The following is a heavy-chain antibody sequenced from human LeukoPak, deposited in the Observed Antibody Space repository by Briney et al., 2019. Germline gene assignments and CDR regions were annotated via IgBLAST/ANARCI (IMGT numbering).Heavy chain of an antibody. V-gene: IGHV4-4*02. D-gene: IGHD3-22*01. J-gene: IGHJ5*02. Sequence: PSGTLSLTCAVSGGSISSSNWWSWVRQPPGKGLEWIGEIYHSGSTNYSPSLKSRVTISVDKSKNQFSLKLSSVTAADTAVYYCASRRVYYYDSSGYSNYNWLDPWGQGTLVTVSS. CDR2: IYHSGST. CDR3: ASRRVYYYDSSGYSNYNWLDP. CDR1: GGSISSSNW.